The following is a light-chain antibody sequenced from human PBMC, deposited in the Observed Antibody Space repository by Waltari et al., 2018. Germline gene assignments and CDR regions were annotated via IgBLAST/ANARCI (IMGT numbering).Light chain of an antibody. V-gene: IGLV1-40*01. Sequence: QSVLTQPPSVSGAPGQGVTISCTGSSSNIGAGYDVHWYQQLPGTAPKLLIYGNSNRPSGVPDRFSGSKSGTSASLAITGLQAEDEADCYCQSYDSSLSGSVFGGGTKLTVL. CDR3: QSYDSSLSGSV. CDR1: SSNIGAGYD. J-gene: IGLJ3*02. CDR2: GNS.